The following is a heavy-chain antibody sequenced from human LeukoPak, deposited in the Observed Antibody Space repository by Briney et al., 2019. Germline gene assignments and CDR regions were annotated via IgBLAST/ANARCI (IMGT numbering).Heavy chain of an antibody. CDR3: NTDYPPG. V-gene: IGHV3-15*01. D-gene: IGHD3-10*01. CDR1: GFTFNNAW. Sequence: GRSPRLSCAASGFTFNNAWVRWVRQAPGEWLEWVGRIKSKTDGGTLDYAAPVKGRFTISRDDSKNTLYLQMNSLKTEDTAVYYCNTDYPPGWGQGTLVTVSS. J-gene: IGHJ4*02. CDR2: IKSKTDGGTL.